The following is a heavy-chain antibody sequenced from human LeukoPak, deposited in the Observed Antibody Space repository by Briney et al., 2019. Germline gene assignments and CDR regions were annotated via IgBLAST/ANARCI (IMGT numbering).Heavy chain of an antibody. Sequence: ASVKVSCKVSGYTLTELSMHWVRQAPGKGLEWMGGFDPEDGETIYAQKFQGRVTMTEDTSTDTAYMELSSLRSEDTAVYYCATDILLGKAPAAGTGWGQGTLVTVSS. V-gene: IGHV1-24*01. CDR1: GYTLTELS. D-gene: IGHD6-13*01. J-gene: IGHJ4*02. CDR3: ATDILLGKAPAAGTG. CDR2: FDPEDGET.